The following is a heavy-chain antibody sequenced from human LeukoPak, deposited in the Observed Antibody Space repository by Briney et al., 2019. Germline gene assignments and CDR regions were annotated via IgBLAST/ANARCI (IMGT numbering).Heavy chain of an antibody. CDR3: ARIGFWNGGIDY. CDR2: IYHSGST. D-gene: IGHD1-1*01. J-gene: IGHJ4*02. V-gene: IGHV4-38-2*02. CDR1: GYSISSGYY. Sequence: SETLSLTCTVPGYSISSGYYWGWIRQPPGKGLEWIGSIYHSGSTYYNPSLKSRVTISVDTSKNQFSLKLSSVTAADTAVYYCARIGFWNGGIDYWGQGTLVTVSS.